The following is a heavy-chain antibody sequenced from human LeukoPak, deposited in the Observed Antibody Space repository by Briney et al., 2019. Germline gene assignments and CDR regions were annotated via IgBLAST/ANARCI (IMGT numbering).Heavy chain of an antibody. CDR3: AKREAASGSCDI. J-gene: IGHJ3*02. CDR1: GFTLSSYE. Sequence: GGSLRLSCTVSGFTLSSYEMSWIRQAPGKGLEWVSSIDYDGGSGHYADSVKGRFTISRDNSKNTLYLQMNSLRAEDTAVYYCAKREAASGSCDIWGQGTMVTVSS. CDR2: IDYDGGSG. V-gene: IGHV3-23*01. D-gene: IGHD6-13*01.